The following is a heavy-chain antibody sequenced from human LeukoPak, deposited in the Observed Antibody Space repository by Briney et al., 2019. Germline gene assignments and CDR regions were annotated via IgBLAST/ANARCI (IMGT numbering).Heavy chain of an antibody. CDR3: ARDLAAAGTSGMDV. V-gene: IGHV4-31*03. D-gene: IGHD6-13*01. CDR1: GGSISSGGYY. Sequence: SQTLSLTCTVSGGSISSGGYYWSWIRQHPGKGLEWIGYIYYSGSTYYTPSLKSRVTISVDTYKNQFSLKLSSVTAADTAVYYCARDLAAAGTSGMDVWGQGTTVTVSS. CDR2: IYYSGST. J-gene: IGHJ6*02.